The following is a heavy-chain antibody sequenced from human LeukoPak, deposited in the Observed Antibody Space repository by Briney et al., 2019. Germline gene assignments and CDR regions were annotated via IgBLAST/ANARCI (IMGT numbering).Heavy chain of an antibody. J-gene: IGHJ4*02. CDR1: GFTFSSYA. V-gene: IGHV3-30-3*01. CDR2: ISYDGSNK. CDR3: ARDVQYYKSSGWYEGYFDY. Sequence: QPGRSLRLSCAASGFTFSSYAMHWVRQAPGKGLEWVAVISYDGSNKYYADSVKGRFTTSRDNSKNTLYLQMNSLRAEDTAVYYCARDVQYYKSSGWYEGYFDYWGQGTLVTVSS. D-gene: IGHD6-19*01.